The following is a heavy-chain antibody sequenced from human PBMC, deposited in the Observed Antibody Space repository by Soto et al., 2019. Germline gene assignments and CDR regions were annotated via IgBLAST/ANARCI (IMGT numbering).Heavy chain of an antibody. CDR2: TYYRSKWYN. CDR1: GDSVSSNSAA. CDR3: TRLEGETPPTYYYYYGMDG. J-gene: IGHJ6*02. V-gene: IGHV6-1*01. Sequence: PSQTLSLTCAISGDSVSSNSAAWNWIRQSPSGGLEWLGRTYYRSKWYNDYAVSVKSRLTINPDTSKHQFSLQLNSVTPEDTAVYYCTRLEGETPPTYYYYYGMDGWGQGSTVTVSS. D-gene: IGHD3-3*01.